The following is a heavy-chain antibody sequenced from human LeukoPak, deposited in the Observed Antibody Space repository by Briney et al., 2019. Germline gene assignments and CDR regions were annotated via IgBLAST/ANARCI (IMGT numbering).Heavy chain of an antibody. J-gene: IGHJ4*02. CDR3: AAWGLHNF. V-gene: IGHV3-7*01. Sequence: GGSLRLSCAASGFSISDYWMNWVRQVPGKGLEWVANINLGGSASLYVDSVKGRFTITRDNARNSLSLQMSSLKVEDTAIYYCAAWGLHNFWGQGTLVTVSS. CDR1: GFSISDYW. CDR2: INLGGSAS. D-gene: IGHD7-27*01.